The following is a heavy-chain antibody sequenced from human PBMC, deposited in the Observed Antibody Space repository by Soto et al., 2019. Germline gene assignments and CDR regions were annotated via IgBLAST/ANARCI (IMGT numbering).Heavy chain of an antibody. V-gene: IGHV3-30-3*01. D-gene: IGHD3-3*01. Sequence: ESGGGVVQPGRSLRLSCAASGFTSNNYIMYWVRQAPGKGLECVAVILFDGSNKYYPDSVQGRFTMSRDNSKNTLFLQMNSLRAENTAVYYCARGAITISGVVTHGMDVWGQGTTVTVSS. CDR1: GFTSNNYI. J-gene: IGHJ6*02. CDR3: ARGAITISGVVTHGMDV. CDR2: ILFDGSNK.